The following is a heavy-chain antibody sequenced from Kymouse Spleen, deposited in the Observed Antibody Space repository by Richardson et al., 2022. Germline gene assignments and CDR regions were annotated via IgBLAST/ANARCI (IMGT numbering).Heavy chain of an antibody. V-gene: IGHV4-61*01. J-gene: IGHJ6*02. CDR3: ARDLTGTTRYYYYGMDV. D-gene: IGHD1-7*01. CDR2: IYYSGST. CDR1: GGSVSSGSYY. Sequence: QVQLQESGPGLVKPSETLSLTCTVSGGSVSSGSYYWSWIRQPPGKGLEWIGYIYYSGSTNYNPSLKSRVTISVDTSKNQFSLKLSSVTAADTAVYYCARDLTGTTRYYYYGMDVWGQGTTVTVSS.